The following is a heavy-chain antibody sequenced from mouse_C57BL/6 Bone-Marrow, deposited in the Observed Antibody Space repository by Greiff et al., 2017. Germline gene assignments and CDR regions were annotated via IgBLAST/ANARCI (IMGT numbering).Heavy chain of an antibody. J-gene: IGHJ1*03. CDR1: GFTFSDYY. D-gene: IGHD1-1*01. V-gene: IGHV5-12*01. CDR2: ISNGGGST. CDR3: AGPRDYVSSSYFDV. Sequence: EVKVVESGGGLVQPGGSLKLSCAASGFTFSDYYMYWVRQTPEKRLEWVAYISNGGGSTYYPDTVKGRSTISRDNAKNTLYLQLSRLKSEDTAMYYCAGPRDYVSSSYFDVWGTGTTVTVSS.